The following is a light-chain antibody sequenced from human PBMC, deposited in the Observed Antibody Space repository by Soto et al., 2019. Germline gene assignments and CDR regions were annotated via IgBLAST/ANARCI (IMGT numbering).Light chain of an antibody. CDR2: GAS. J-gene: IGKJ1*01. CDR3: QQYNNWPQ. CDR1: QSVSSSY. Sequence: EIVMKQAPATLSVSPGERATLSCRASQSVSSSYLAWYQQKPGQAPRLLIYGASSRATGIPDRFSGSGSGTEFTLTISSLQSEDSAVYYCQQYNNWPQFGQGAKVDI. V-gene: IGKV3D-15*01.